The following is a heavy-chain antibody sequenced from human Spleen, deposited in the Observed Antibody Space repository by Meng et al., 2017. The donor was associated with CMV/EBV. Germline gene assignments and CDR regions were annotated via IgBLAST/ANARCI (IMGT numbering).Heavy chain of an antibody. V-gene: IGHV6-1*01. CDR2: TYYRSKWYN. CDR3: ARSYGWGTWFDP. CDR1: GDSVSSNSAA. Sequence: SGDSVSSNSAAWNWIRPSPSRGLEWLGRTYYRSKWYNDYAVSVKSRITINPDTSKNQFSLQLNSVTPEDTAVYYCARSYGWGTWFDPWGQGTLVTVSS. D-gene: IGHD6-19*01. J-gene: IGHJ5*02.